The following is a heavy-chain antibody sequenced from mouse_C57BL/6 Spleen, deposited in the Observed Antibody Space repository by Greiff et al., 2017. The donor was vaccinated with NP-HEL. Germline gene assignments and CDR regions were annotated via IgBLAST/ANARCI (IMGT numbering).Heavy chain of an antibody. CDR1: GYTFTSYW. V-gene: IGHV1-50*01. CDR2: IDPSDSYT. CDR3: ARPLYYYGSSPLDY. D-gene: IGHD1-1*01. Sequence: QVQLQQPGAELVKPGASVKLSCKASGYTFTSYWMQWVKQRPGQGLEWIGEIDPSDSYTNYNPKFKGQATFTVDTSTSTAYMQLSSLTSEDSAVYYCARPLYYYGSSPLDYWGQGTTLTVSS. J-gene: IGHJ2*01.